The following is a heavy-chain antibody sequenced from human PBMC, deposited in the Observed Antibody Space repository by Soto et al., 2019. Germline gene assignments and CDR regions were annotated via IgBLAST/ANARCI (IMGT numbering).Heavy chain of an antibody. CDR3: VSGGKEPRFPNYYYYGMDV. CDR1: GFTFSDYY. V-gene: IGHV3-11*01. D-gene: IGHD2-15*01. Sequence: GGSLRLSCAASGFTFSDYYMSWIRQAPGKGLEWVSYISSSGSTIYYADSVKGRFTISRDNAKNSLYLQMNSLRAEDTAVYYCVSGGKEPRFPNYYYYGMDVWGQGTTVTVSS. J-gene: IGHJ6*02. CDR2: ISSSGSTI.